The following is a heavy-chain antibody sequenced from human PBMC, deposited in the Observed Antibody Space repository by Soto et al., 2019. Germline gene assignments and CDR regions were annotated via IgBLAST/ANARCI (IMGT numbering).Heavy chain of an antibody. CDR3: ARDRIGDSTRAFDI. J-gene: IGHJ3*02. Sequence: GGSLRLSCAASGFTFSSYSMNWVRQAPGKGLEWVSYISSSSSTISYADSVKGRFTISRDNAKNSLYLQMNSLRAEDTAVYYCARDRIGDSTRAFDIWGQGTMVTVSS. V-gene: IGHV3-48*04. CDR1: GFTFSSYS. CDR2: ISSSSSTI. D-gene: IGHD6-13*01.